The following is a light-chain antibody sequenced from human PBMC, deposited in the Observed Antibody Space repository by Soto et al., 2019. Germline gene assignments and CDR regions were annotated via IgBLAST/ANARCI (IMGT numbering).Light chain of an antibody. CDR1: SSDVGGYNY. Sequence: QSALTQPASVSGSPGQSITISCTGTSSDVGGYNYVSWYQQHPGKAPKLMIYDVRDRPLGVSNRFSASKSGNTASLTISGLQAEEEADYYCCSYASSSTPWVFGTGTKVTVL. J-gene: IGLJ1*01. CDR2: DVR. CDR3: CSYASSSTPWV. V-gene: IGLV2-14*03.